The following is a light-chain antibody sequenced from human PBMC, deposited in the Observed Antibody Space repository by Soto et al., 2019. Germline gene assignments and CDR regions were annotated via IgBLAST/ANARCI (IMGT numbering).Light chain of an antibody. J-gene: IGKJ5*01. Sequence: CWASQSVSSNLAWYQQKPGQAPRLLIYDASTRATGIPARFSGSGSGTDFTLTISGLQSEDFAVYSCQQYHNWPITCGQGTRLEIK. CDR1: QSVSSN. V-gene: IGKV3D-15*01. CDR2: DAS. CDR3: QQYHNWPIT.